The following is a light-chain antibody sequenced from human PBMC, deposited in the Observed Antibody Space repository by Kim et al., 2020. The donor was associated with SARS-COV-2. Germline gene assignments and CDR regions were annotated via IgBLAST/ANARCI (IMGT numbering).Light chain of an antibody. CDR3: SSYAGSSLYV. CDR2: EVS. CDR1: SSDVGGYNY. V-gene: IGLV2-8*01. J-gene: IGLJ1*01. Sequence: QSALTQHPSASGSPGQSVTISCTGTSSDVGGYNYVSWYQQHPGKAPKLMIYEVSKRPSGVPDRFSGSKSGNTASLTVSGLQAEDDADYYCSSYAGSSLYVFGAGTKVTVL.